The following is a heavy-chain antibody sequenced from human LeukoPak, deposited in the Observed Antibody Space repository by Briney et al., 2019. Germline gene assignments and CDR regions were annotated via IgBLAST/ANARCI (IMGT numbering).Heavy chain of an antibody. V-gene: IGHV3-11*01. D-gene: IGHD6-6*01. J-gene: IGHJ4*02. Sequence: GGSLRLSCAASGFTFSDYYMSWIRQAPGKGLEWVSYISSGGTTIYYADSVKGRFTISRDNAQNSLYLQMNSLRAEDTAVYYCARSPSIAPRPDYCGQGTLVTVSS. CDR1: GFTFSDYY. CDR3: ARSPSIAPRPDY. CDR2: ISSGGTTI.